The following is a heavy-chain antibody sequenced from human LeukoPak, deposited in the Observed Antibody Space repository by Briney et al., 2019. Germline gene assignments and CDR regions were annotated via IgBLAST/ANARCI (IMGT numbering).Heavy chain of an antibody. CDR1: GYTFTSYG. J-gene: IGHJ3*02. CDR2: INAGNGNT. CDR3: ASGVTYYDILTGYYPSLPVSGAFDI. Sequence: ASVKVSCKASGYTFTSYGISWVRQAPGQRLEWMGWINAGNGNTKYSQKFQGRVTITRDTSASTAYMELSSLRSEDTAVYYCASGVTYYDILTGYYPSLPVSGAFDIWGQGTMVTVSS. D-gene: IGHD3-9*01. V-gene: IGHV1-3*01.